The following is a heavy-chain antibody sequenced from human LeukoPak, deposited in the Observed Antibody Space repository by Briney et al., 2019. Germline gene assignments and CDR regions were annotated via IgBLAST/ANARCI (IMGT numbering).Heavy chain of an antibody. CDR3: ARDRMGGSGYYYYYYGMDV. Sequence: SGGSLRLSCAASGFTFSSYAMHWVRQAPGKGLEWVAVISYDGSNKYYADSVKGRFTISRDNAKNSLYLQMNSLRDEDTAVYYCARDRMGGSGYYYYYYGMDVWGQGTTVTVSS. V-gene: IGHV3-30-3*01. CDR2: ISYDGSNK. D-gene: IGHD3-22*01. CDR1: GFTFSSYA. J-gene: IGHJ6*02.